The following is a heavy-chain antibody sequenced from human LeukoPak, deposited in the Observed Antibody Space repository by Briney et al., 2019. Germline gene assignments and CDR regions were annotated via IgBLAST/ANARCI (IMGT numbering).Heavy chain of an antibody. J-gene: IGHJ4*02. CDR3: ASTSLRFLDQFDY. CDR2: ISSSSSYI. Sequence: PGGSLRLSCAASGFTFSSYSMNWVRQAPGKGLEWVSSISSSSSYIYYADSVKGRFTISRDNAKNSLYLQMNSLRAEDTAVYYCASTSLRFLDQFDYWGQGTLVTVSS. D-gene: IGHD3-3*01. V-gene: IGHV3-21*01. CDR1: GFTFSSYS.